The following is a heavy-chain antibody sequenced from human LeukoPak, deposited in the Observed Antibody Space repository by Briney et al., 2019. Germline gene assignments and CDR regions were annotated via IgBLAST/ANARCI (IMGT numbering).Heavy chain of an antibody. CDR1: GGSVTSGGVY. CDR2: IYRSGTT. D-gene: IGHD6-6*01. Sequence: SETLSLTCTVAGGSVTSGGVYWSWIRQHPGKGLEWIGYIYRSGTTYYNPSVESRAIISVGTSKNQFSLKLTSVTAADTASYYCARGPSSSDYFYMDVWGKGTTVIVSS. J-gene: IGHJ6*03. V-gene: IGHV4-31*03. CDR3: ARGPSSSDYFYMDV.